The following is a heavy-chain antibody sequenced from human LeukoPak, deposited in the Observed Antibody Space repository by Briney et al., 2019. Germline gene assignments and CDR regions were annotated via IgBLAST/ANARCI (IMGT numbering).Heavy chain of an antibody. V-gene: IGHV1-18*01. CDR3: ARHSSSWYYFDY. Sequence: ASVKVSCKASGYTFTSYGIIWVRQAPGQGLEWMGWISAYNGNTNYAQKLQGRVTMTTDTSTSTAYMELRSLRSDDTAVYYCARHSSSWYYFDYWGQGTLVTVSS. CDR1: GYTFTSYG. J-gene: IGHJ4*02. D-gene: IGHD6-13*01. CDR2: ISAYNGNT.